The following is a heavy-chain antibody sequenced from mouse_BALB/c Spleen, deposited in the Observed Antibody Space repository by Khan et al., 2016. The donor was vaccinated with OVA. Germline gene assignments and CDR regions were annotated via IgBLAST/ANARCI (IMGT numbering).Heavy chain of an antibody. V-gene: IGHV5-6*01. CDR3: TRLAYYYNSEGFAY. CDR1: GFTFSTYG. D-gene: IGHD1-1*02. CDR2: ISSGGHYT. J-gene: IGHJ3*01. Sequence: EVELVESGGDLVKPGGSLKLSCAASGFTFSTYGMSWVRQTPDMRLEWVATISSGGHYTYSPDSVKGRFTISRDNATNTLYLQMSSLKSEDKTMYYLTRLAYYYNSEGFAYWGQGTLVTVSA.